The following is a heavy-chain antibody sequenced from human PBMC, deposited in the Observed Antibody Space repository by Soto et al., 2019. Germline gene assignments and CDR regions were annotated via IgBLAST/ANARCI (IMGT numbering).Heavy chain of an antibody. CDR1: GFTISSYA. CDR3: AKDKPGTSSFDY. V-gene: IGHV3-23*01. CDR2: ISDRGDTT. D-gene: IGHD1-1*01. J-gene: IGHJ4*02. Sequence: EVQLLESGGGLVQPGGSLRLSCSASGFTISSYAMSWGRQAHGQGLEWVSAISDRGDTTHYADSVKGRFTISRDTSKNTLYLQMNALRAEDTAVYYCAKDKPGTSSFDYWGQGTLVHVSS.